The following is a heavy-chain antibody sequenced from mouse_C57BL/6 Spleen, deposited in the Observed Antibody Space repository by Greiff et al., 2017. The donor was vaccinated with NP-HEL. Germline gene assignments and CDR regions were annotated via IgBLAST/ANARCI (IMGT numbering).Heavy chain of an antibody. CDR1: GYTFTNYW. V-gene: IGHV1-63*01. CDR3: ARDGKGNYFDY. J-gene: IGHJ2*01. Sequence: QVQLQQSGAELVRPGTSVKLSCKASGYTFTNYWIGWAKQRPGHGLEWIGDIYPGGGYTNYNEKFKGKATLTADKSSSTAYMQFSSLTSEDSAIYYGARDGKGNYFDYWGQGTTLTVSS. CDR2: IYPGGGYT.